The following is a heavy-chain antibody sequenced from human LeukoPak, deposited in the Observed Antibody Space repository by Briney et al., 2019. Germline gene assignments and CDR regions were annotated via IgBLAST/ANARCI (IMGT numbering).Heavy chain of an antibody. CDR2: IYYSGST. CDR3: ARVSGYDWESFFDY. CDR1: GGSISSYY. V-gene: IGHV4-59*01. D-gene: IGHD5-12*01. Sequence: SETLSLTCTVSGGSISSYYWSWIRQPPGKGLEWIGYIYYSGSTNYNPSLKSRVTISVDTSKNQFSLKLSSVIAADTAVYYCARVSGYDWESFFDYWGQGTLVTASS. J-gene: IGHJ4*02.